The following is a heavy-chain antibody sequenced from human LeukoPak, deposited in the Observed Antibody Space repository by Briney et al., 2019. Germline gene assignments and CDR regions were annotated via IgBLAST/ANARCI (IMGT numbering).Heavy chain of an antibody. CDR3: ARDSYGGILDF. J-gene: IGHJ4*02. CDR2: IYTTGST. Sequence: SETLSLTCTVSGGSISKYYWSWIRQPAGKGLEWIGRIYTTGSTNYNPSLKSRVTMSVDTSKNQFSLNLSSVTAADTAVYYCARDSYGGILDFWGQGTLVTVSS. D-gene: IGHD4-23*01. V-gene: IGHV4-4*07. CDR1: GGSISKYY.